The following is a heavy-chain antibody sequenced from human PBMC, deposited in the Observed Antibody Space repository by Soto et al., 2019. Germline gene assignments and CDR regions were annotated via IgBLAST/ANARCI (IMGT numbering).Heavy chain of an antibody. V-gene: IGHV1-69*01. D-gene: IGHD3-3*01. CDR2: IIPIFGTA. CDR3: ARNYDFWSGYRFWFDP. Sequence: QVQLVQSGAEVKKPGSSVKVSCKASGGTFSSYAISWVRQAPGQGLEWMGGIIPIFGTANYAQKFEGRVTITADESTSTAYMELSSLRSEDTAVYYCARNYDFWSGYRFWFDPWGQGTLFTVSS. CDR1: GGTFSSYA. J-gene: IGHJ5*02.